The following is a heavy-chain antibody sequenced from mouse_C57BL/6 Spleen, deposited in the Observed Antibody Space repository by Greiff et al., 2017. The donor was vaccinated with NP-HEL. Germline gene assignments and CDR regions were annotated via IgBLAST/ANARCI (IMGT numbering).Heavy chain of an antibody. CDR2: IYPGSGST. CDR1: GYTFTSYW. Sequence: VQLQQPGAELVKPGASVKMSCKASGYTFTSYWITWVKQRPGQGLEWIGDIYPGSGSTNYNEKFKSKATLTVDKSSSTAYMQLSSLTSEDSAVYYCARANWDERNYFDYWGQGTTLTVSS. V-gene: IGHV1-55*01. CDR3: ARANWDERNYFDY. D-gene: IGHD4-1*01. J-gene: IGHJ2*01.